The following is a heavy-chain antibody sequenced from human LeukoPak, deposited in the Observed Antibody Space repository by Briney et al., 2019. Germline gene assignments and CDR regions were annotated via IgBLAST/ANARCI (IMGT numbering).Heavy chain of an antibody. D-gene: IGHD3-10*01. V-gene: IGHV3-23*01. CDR2: ISGSGGST. CDR1: GFTFSSYA. CDR3: AKDLWFGETPPDY. J-gene: IGHJ4*02. Sequence: GGSLRLSCAASGFTFSSYAMSWVRQAPGKGLEWVSAISGSGGSTYYADSVKGRFTISRDNSKNTLHLQMNSLRAEDTAVYYCAKDLWFGETPPDYWGQGTLVTVSS.